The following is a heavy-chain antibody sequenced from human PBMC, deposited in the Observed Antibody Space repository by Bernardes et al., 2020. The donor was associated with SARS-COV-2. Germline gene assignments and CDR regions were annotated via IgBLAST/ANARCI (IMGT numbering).Heavy chain of an antibody. Sequence: GGSLRLSCAASGFTFDDYAMHWVRQAPGKGLEWVSGISWNSGSIGYADSVKGRFTISRDNAKNSLYLQMNSLRAEDTALYYCAKLSSGWSPMDVWGQGTTVTVSS. CDR1: GFTFDDYA. CDR2: ISWNSGSI. CDR3: AKLSSGWSPMDV. V-gene: IGHV3-9*01. J-gene: IGHJ6*02. D-gene: IGHD6-19*01.